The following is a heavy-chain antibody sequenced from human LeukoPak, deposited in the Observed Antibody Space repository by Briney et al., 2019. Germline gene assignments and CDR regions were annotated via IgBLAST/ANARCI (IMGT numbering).Heavy chain of an antibody. D-gene: IGHD6-19*01. J-gene: IGHJ3*02. V-gene: IGHV4-59*08. Sequence: PSETLSLTCTASGVSISSYYWSWIRQPPGKGLEWIGDIYYSGSTNYNPSLKSRVTISVDTSKNHFSLKLSSVTAADTAVYYCARGWAFDIWGQGTMVTVSS. CDR1: GVSISSYY. CDR3: ARGWAFDI. CDR2: IYYSGST.